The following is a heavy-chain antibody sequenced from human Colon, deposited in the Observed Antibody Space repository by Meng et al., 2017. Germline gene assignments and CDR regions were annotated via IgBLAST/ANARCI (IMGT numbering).Heavy chain of an antibody. Sequence: ASVKVSCKASGYSFSDCYIHWVRQAPGQGLEWMGWIVPNSGDTNYAQKFQGRVTMTRDTSISKTYMEMHRLTSEDTAVYYCARSTTTLDYWGQGTLVTVSS. CDR2: IVPNSGDT. CDR3: ARSTTTLDY. V-gene: IGHV1-2*02. J-gene: IGHJ4*02. CDR1: GYSFSDCY. D-gene: IGHD4-11*01.